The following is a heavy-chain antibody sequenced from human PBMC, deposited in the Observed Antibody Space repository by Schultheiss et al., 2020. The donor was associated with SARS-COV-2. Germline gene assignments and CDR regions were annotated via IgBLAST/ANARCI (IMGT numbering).Heavy chain of an antibody. Sequence: SETLSLTCTVSGGSISSSSYYWGWIRQPPGKGLEWIGYVFYSGSTNYNPSLKSRVTISVDTSKNQLSLKLSSMTAADTAVYYCARGRHSSSLYYYDSSGRQYKVIYYFDYWGQGTLVTVSS. CDR3: ARGRHSSSLYYYDSSGRQYKVIYYFDY. V-gene: IGHV4-61*05. CDR1: GGSISSSSYY. J-gene: IGHJ4*02. D-gene: IGHD3-22*01. CDR2: VFYSGST.